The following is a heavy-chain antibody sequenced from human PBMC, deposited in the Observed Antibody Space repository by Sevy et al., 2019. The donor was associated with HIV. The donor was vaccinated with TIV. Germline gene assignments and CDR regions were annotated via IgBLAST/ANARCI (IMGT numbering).Heavy chain of an antibody. D-gene: IGHD3-10*01. V-gene: IGHV3-30*03. CDR3: ARPGAYYKNYYYGMDV. CDR2: ISNDGSNE. Sequence: GGSLRLSCAASEFTFNNYGMHWVRQAPGKGLEWVALISNDGSNEYYADSVKGRFTISRDNFKNTLYLQMNSLRAEDTALYQCARPGAYYKNYYYGMDVWGQGTTVTVSS. CDR1: EFTFNNYG. J-gene: IGHJ6*02.